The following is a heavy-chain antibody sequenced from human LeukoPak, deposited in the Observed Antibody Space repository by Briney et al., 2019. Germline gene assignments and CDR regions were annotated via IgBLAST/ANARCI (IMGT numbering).Heavy chain of an antibody. J-gene: IGHJ4*02. CDR1: GGSFSGYY. CDR2: INHSGST. V-gene: IGHV4-34*01. D-gene: IGHD6-6*01. Sequence: PSETLFLTCAVYGGSFSGYYGSWIRQPPGKGLEWIGEINHSGSTNYNPSLKSRVTISVDTSKNQFSLKLSSVTAADTAVYYCASSPGSSVATADYWGQGTLVTVSS. CDR3: ASSPGSSVATADY.